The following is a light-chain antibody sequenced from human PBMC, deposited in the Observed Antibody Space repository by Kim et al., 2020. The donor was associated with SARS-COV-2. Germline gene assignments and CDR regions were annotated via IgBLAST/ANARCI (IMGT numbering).Light chain of an antibody. Sequence: VSPGQTARITCSGESLPKKQTYWYQQKSGPAPLLLIYKDSERPSGIPGRFSGSSSGTTVTLTISGVQAEDDADYYCQSADGSGTYVFGTGTKVTVL. V-gene: IGLV3-25*03. CDR3: QSADGSGTYV. J-gene: IGLJ1*01. CDR1: SLPKKQ. CDR2: KDS.